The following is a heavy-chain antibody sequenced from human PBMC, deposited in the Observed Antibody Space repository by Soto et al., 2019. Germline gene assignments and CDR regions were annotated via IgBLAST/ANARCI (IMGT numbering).Heavy chain of an antibody. V-gene: IGHV3-30*18. CDR3: AKDRGVTSSGDFYGMDV. CDR2: ISYDGSNK. CDR1: GFNCSSYG. D-gene: IGHD2-2*01. J-gene: IGHJ6*02. Sequence: GGPLRHSWGASGFNCSSYGMHWVRPDPGKGLEWVAVISYDGSNKYYADSVKGRFTISRDNSKNTLYLQMNSLRTEDTAVYYCAKDRGVTSSGDFYGMDVWGQGTTVPVSS.